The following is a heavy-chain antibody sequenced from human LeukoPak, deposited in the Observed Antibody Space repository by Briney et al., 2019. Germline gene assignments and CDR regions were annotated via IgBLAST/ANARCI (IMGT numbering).Heavy chain of an antibody. V-gene: IGHV1-69*05. D-gene: IGHD3-9*01. CDR1: GYTFTNYD. CDR3: AREAPTNTLVRAFDI. Sequence: SVKVSCKASGYTFTNYDINWVRQATGQGLEWMGGIIPIFGTANYAQKFQGRVTITTDESTSTAYMELSSLRSEDTAVYYCAREAPTNTLVRAFDIWGQGTMVTVSS. CDR2: IIPIFGTA. J-gene: IGHJ3*02.